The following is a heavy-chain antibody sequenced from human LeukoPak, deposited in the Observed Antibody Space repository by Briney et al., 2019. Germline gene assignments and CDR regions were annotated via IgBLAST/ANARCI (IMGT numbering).Heavy chain of an antibody. J-gene: IGHJ4*02. D-gene: IGHD3-9*01. CDR1: GFTLRSYG. CDR2: LSYDESNK. Sequence: GGSLRLSCAASGFTLRSYGMNWVRQAPGKGLEWVALLSYDESNKYYADSVQGRFTISRDNSKNTLYLQMNSLRAEDTAVYYCAKDSALLTGYPTCIDYWGQGTLVTVSS. CDR3: AKDSALLTGYPTCIDY. V-gene: IGHV3-30*18.